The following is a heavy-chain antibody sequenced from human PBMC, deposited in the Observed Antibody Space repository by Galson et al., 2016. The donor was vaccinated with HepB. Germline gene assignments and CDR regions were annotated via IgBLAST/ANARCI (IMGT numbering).Heavy chain of an antibody. J-gene: IGHJ4*02. CDR2: VNRGGYAV. Sequence: SLRLSCAASGFTFNISAMAWVRQVPGKGLEWVSSVNRGGYAVYADSLKGRFTISRGNDKNSVDQRMDGLRSEDTALYYCARGPGSFSYWGQGTLVTVSS. CDR1: GFTFNISA. D-gene: IGHD1-26*01. CDR3: ARGPGSFSY. V-gene: IGHV3-48*03.